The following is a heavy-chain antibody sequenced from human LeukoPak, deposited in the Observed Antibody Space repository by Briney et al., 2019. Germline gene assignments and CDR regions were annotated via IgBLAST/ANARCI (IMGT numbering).Heavy chain of an antibody. CDR1: GFTFSSYA. CDR2: ISGSGGST. V-gene: IGHV3-23*01. CDR3: AKGSKNYGKHQLDY. Sequence: GGSLRLSCAASGFTFSSYAMSWVRQAPGKGLEWVSAISGSGGSTYYADSVKGRFTISRDNSKNTLYLQMNSLRAEDTAVYYCAKGSKNYGKHQLDYWGQGTLVTVSS. J-gene: IGHJ4*02. D-gene: IGHD3-16*01.